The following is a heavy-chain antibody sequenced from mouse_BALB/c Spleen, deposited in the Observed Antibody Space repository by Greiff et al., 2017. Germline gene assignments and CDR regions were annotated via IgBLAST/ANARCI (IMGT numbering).Heavy chain of an antibody. CDR3: ARHDGYLPY. D-gene: IGHD2-3*01. V-gene: IGHV5-12-1*01. J-gene: IGHJ3*01. CDR2: ISSGGGST. CDR1: GFAFSSYD. Sequence: EVKVVESGGGLVKPGGSLKLSCAASGFAFSSYDMSWVRQTPEKRLEWVAYISSGGGSTYYPDTVKGRFTISRDNAKNTLYLQMSSLKSEDTAMYYCARHDGYLPYWGQGTLVTVSA.